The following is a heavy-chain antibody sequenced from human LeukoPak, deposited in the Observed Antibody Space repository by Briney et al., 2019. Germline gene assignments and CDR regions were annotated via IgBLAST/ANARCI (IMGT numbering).Heavy chain of an antibody. D-gene: IGHD6-13*01. J-gene: IGHJ2*01. CDR2: TYTSGST. Sequence: PSETLSLTCTVSGGSISSYYWRWIRQPAGKGLEWIGRTYTSGSTNYNPSLKSRVPMSVDMSKNQFSLKLSSMIAADTAVYYCARVSSSWYQDWYFDLWGRGTLVTVPS. CDR3: ARVSSSWYQDWYFDL. V-gene: IGHV4-4*07. CDR1: GGSISSYY.